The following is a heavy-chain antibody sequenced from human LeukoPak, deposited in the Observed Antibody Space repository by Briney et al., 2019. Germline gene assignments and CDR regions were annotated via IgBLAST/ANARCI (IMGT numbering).Heavy chain of an antibody. D-gene: IGHD2-2*01. J-gene: IGHJ3*02. CDR3: ARIDSAVSSAFILDAFGI. Sequence: PGGSLRLSCAASGFTFSRYGMEWVRQAPGKGLEWVAFIRYDGSNKYYADSVRGRFTISRDNSKNTLYLQMNSLRAEDTAVYYCARIDSAVSSAFILDAFGIWGQGTMVTVSS. CDR1: GFTFSRYG. V-gene: IGHV3-33*01. CDR2: IRYDGSNK.